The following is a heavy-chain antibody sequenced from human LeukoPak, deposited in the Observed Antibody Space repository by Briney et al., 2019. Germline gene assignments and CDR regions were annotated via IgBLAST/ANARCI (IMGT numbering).Heavy chain of an antibody. CDR2: ISLSSTII. J-gene: IGHJ4*02. V-gene: IGHV3-48*01. CDR1: GFTFSSYS. D-gene: IGHD3-9*01. CDR3: AKDPNYDILTGYLDY. Sequence: GGSLRLSCAASGFTFSSYSMNWVRQAPGKGLEWLACISLSSTIIYYANSVKGRFTISRDNSKNTLYLQMNSLRAEDTAVYYCAKDPNYDILTGYLDYWGQGTLVTVSS.